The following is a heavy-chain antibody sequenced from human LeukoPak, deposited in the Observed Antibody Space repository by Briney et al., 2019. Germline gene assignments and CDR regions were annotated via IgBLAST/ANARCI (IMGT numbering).Heavy chain of an antibody. CDR3: ARVTGTRWVVFDF. CDR2: IYNKGST. CDR1: GGSITSYS. D-gene: IGHD2-8*02. J-gene: IGHJ4*02. V-gene: IGHV4-59*01. Sequence: SSETLSLTCTVSGGSITSYSWSWIRQPPGKGLEWIAYIYNKGSTKYNPVLKSRVTISIDTSKNQFSLNLSSVTAADTAVYYCARVTGTRWVVFDFWGLGTLVTVSS.